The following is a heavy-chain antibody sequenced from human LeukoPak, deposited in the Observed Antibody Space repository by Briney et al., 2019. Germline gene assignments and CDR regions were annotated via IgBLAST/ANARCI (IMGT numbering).Heavy chain of an antibody. CDR1: GYRFTGDW. Sequence: GESLKISCKGLGYRFTGDWIAWVRQMPGKGLEWMGIIYPSDSDTRYSPSFQGQVTISADKSISAAYLQWSSLKASDTAMYFCARNDGGSWPKFDYWGLGTLVTVSS. CDR2: IYPSDSDT. D-gene: IGHD4-23*01. J-gene: IGHJ4*02. CDR3: ARNDGGSWPKFDY. V-gene: IGHV5-51*01.